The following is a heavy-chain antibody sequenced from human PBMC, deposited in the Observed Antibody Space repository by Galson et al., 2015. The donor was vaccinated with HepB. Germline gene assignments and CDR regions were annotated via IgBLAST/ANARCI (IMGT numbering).Heavy chain of an antibody. CDR1: GYTFTSYG. D-gene: IGHD3-22*01. CDR2: ISAYNGNT. V-gene: IGHV1-18*01. J-gene: IGHJ4*02. Sequence: SVKVSCKASGYTFTSYGISWVRQAPGQGLEWMGWISAYNGNTNYAQKLQGRVTMTTDTSTSTAYMELRSLRSDDTAVYYCARDTKFYYDSSGYYYFDYWGQGTLVTVSS. CDR3: ARDTKFYYDSSGYYYFDY.